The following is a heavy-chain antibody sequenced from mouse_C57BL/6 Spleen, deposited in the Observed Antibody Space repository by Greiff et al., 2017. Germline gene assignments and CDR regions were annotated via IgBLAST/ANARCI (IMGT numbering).Heavy chain of an antibody. CDR2: INPNNGGT. Sequence: EVQLQQSGPELVKPGASVKIPCKASGYTFTDYNMDWVKQSHGKSLEWIGDINPNNGGTIYNQKFKGKATLTVDKSSSTAYMELRSLTSEDTAVYYCARITHSPYAMDYWGQGTSVTVSS. J-gene: IGHJ4*01. V-gene: IGHV1-18*01. CDR1: GYTFTDYN. CDR3: ARITHSPYAMDY. D-gene: IGHD1-1*01.